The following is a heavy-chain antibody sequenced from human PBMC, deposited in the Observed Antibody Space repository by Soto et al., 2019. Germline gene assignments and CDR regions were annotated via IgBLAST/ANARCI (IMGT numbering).Heavy chain of an antibody. V-gene: IGHV1-3*01. J-gene: IGHJ6*03. Sequence: QVQLVQSGAEVKKPGASVKVSCKASGYTFTSYAMYWVRQAPGQRLEWMGWINAGNGNTKYSQKFQGRVTITRDTSASTAYMELSSLRSEDTAVYYCARDRDSSSWYPINYYYYYYMDVWGKGTTVTVSS. CDR1: GYTFTSYA. D-gene: IGHD6-13*01. CDR2: INAGNGNT. CDR3: ARDRDSSSWYPINYYYYYYMDV.